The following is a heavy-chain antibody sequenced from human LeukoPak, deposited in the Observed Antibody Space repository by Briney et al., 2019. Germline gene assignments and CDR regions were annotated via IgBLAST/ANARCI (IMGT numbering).Heavy chain of an antibody. Sequence: ASVKVSCKSSGFTFTSYGFSWVRQAPGQGFEWMGWICGYSGNTNSAQKLQGRVTMTTDTSTSTVYMELRSLRSDDTAVYYCARNGRGGSGSYFDFWGQGTLVTVSS. J-gene: IGHJ5*01. D-gene: IGHD3-10*01. V-gene: IGHV1-18*01. CDR3: ARNGRGGSGSYFDF. CDR1: GFTFTSYG. CDR2: ICGYSGNT.